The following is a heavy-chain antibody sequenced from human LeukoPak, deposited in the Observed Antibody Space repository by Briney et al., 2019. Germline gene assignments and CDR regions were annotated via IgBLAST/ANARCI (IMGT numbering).Heavy chain of an antibody. J-gene: IGHJ4*02. CDR1: GYTSTGFY. D-gene: IGHD3-10*01. CDR3: AKIVALGSAYIDY. CDR2: INPNSGDT. Sequence: GASVKVSCRASGYTSTGFYMHWVRQAPGQGLEWMGWINPNSGDTKYAQKFQGRVTMTRDTSISTAYMELSRLTSDDTAVFYCAKIVALGSAYIDYWGQGTLVTVSS. V-gene: IGHV1-2*02.